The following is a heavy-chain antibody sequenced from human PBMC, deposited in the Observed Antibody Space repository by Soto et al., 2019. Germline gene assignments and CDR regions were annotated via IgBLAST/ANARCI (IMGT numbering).Heavy chain of an antibody. J-gene: IGHJ4*02. V-gene: IGHV4-34*01. Sequence: SETLSLTCAVYGGSFSGYYWSWIRQPPGKGLEWIGEINHSGSTNYNPSLKSRVTISVDTSKNQFSLKLSSVTAADTAVYYCASSTPASLDYWGQGTLVTVSS. CDR2: INHSGST. CDR3: ASSTPASLDY. CDR1: GGSFSGYY.